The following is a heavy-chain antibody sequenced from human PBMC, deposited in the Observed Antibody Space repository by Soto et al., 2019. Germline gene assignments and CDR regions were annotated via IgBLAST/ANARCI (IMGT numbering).Heavy chain of an antibody. J-gene: IGHJ6*02. D-gene: IGHD5-18*01. CDR3: ARGSEYSYGYHYYRMEV. V-gene: IGHV3-74*01. Sequence: PEGSLRLSCAASRFMFSSYWMHWVRQAPGKGLVWVSRINSDGGTTTYADSMKGRFTISRDNAKNTLYLQMNSLRAEDTAVYYCARGSEYSYGYHYYRMEVWVQGTTATVSS. CDR1: RFMFSSYW. CDR2: INSDGGTT.